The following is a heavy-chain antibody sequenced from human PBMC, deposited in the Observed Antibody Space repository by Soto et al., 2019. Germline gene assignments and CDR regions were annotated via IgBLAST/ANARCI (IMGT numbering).Heavy chain of an antibody. J-gene: IGHJ3*02. CDR1: GYIFIDYY. CDR2: INPMSGGT. Sequence: GASVKVSCKASGYIFIDYYIHWVRQAPGQGLEWMGWINPMSGGTNYAKKFQGWVTMTRDTSINTVCMDLSRLRSDDTALYYCARISYESIGSPPGMAFDIWGQGTMVTVSS. D-gene: IGHD3-22*01. V-gene: IGHV1-2*04. CDR3: ARISYESIGSPPGMAFDI.